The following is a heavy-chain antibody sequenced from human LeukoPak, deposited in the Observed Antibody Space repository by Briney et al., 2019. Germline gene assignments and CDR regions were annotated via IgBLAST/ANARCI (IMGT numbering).Heavy chain of an antibody. CDR3: ARHRDCSSTSCYTPNDAFDI. V-gene: IGHV5-51*01. CDR1: GYSFTSYW. CDR2: IYPGDSDT. Sequence: GESLKISCKGSGYSFTSYWIGWVRQMPGKGLEWMGIIYPGDSDTRYSPSFQGQVTIAADKSISTAYLQWSSLKASDTAMYYCARHRDCSSTSCYTPNDAFDIWGQGTMVTVSS. D-gene: IGHD2-2*02. J-gene: IGHJ3*02.